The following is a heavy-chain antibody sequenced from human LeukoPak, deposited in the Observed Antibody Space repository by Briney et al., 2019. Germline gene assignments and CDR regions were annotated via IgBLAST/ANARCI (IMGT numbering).Heavy chain of an antibody. CDR2: ISYDGSNK. V-gene: IGHV3-30*18. D-gene: IGHD4-11*01. J-gene: IGHJ4*02. CDR3: ANQANNYPRSPLDD. CDR1: GFTFSSYG. Sequence: GGSLRLSCAASGFTFSSYGMHWVRQAPGKGLEWVAVISYDGSNKYYADSVKGRFTISRDNSKNTLYLQMNSLRAEDTAVYYCANQANNYPRSPLDDWGQGTLVTVSS.